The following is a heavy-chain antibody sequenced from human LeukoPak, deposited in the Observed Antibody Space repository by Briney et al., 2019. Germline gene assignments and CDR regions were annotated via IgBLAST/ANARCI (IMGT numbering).Heavy chain of an antibody. CDR3: ARVEEGHFDY. J-gene: IGHJ4*01. Sequence: PGGSLRLSCAASGFTVSSNYMSWVRQAPGKGLEWVSVIYSGGSTYYADSVKGRFTISRDNSKNTLYLQMNSLGAEDTAVYYCARVEEGHFDYWGQEPWSPSPQ. V-gene: IGHV3-53*01. CDR1: GFTVSSNY. CDR2: IYSGGST.